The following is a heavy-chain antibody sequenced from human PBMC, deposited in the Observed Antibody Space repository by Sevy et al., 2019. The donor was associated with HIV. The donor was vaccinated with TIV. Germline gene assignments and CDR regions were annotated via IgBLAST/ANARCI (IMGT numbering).Heavy chain of an antibody. V-gene: IGHV4-59*01. CDR2: INYSGST. CDR1: GGSISSYY. Sequence: SETLSLTCTVSGGSISSYYCSWIRQPPGKGLEWIGYINYSGSTNYNPSLKSRVTISIGTSKNQFSLKLTSVTAADTAVYYCARDPITVAPYFDYWSQGTLVTVSS. D-gene: IGHD6-19*01. J-gene: IGHJ4*02. CDR3: ARDPITVAPYFDY.